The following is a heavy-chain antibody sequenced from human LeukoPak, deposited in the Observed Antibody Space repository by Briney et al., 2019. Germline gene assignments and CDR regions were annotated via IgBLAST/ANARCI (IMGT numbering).Heavy chain of an antibody. J-gene: IGHJ6*03. CDR2: IIPIFGTA. D-gene: IGHD2-2*01. CDR3: AFVVVPAAADLPYYYYYYMDV. Sequence: GASVKVSCKASGGTFSSYAISWVRQAPGQGLEWMGGIIPIFGTANYAHKFQGRVTITADESTSTAYMELSSLRSEDTVVYHCAFVVVPAAADLPYYYYYYMDVWGKGTTVTVSS. V-gene: IGHV1-69*13. CDR1: GGTFSSYA.